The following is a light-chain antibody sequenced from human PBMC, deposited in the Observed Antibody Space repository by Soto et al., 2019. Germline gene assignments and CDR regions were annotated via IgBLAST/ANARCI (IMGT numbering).Light chain of an antibody. CDR2: DAS. Sequence: IHMTHSPSTLSASLGDIVFITFRASQSISKWLAWYQQKPGKAPEFLIYDASTLESGVPSRFSGSGSGTEFTLTISSLQPEDFATFYCQQYSTFPRTFGQGTKVDIK. CDR1: QSISKW. CDR3: QQYSTFPRT. V-gene: IGKV1-5*01. J-gene: IGKJ1*01.